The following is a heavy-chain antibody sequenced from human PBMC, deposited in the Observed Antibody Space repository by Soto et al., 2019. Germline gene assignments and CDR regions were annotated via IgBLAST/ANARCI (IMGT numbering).Heavy chain of an antibody. J-gene: IGHJ6*03. CDR3: ARDSFKRTQVRPYYYYYYMDV. Sequence: SETLSLTCTVSGGSISSYYWSWIRQPPGKGLEWIGYIYYSGSTNYNPSLKSRVTISVDTSKNQFSLKLSSVTAADTAVYYCARDSFKRTQVRPYYYYYYMDVWGKGTTVTVSS. V-gene: IGHV4-59*01. CDR2: IYYSGST. CDR1: GGSISSYY.